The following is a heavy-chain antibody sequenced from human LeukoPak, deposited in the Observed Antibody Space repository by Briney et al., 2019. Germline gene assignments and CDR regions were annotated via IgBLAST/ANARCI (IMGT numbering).Heavy chain of an antibody. CDR1: GGSISSSSYY. CDR2: IYYSGST. J-gene: IGHJ4*02. V-gene: IGHV4-39*01. CDR3: ARSITIFTEIDY. Sequence: SETLSLTCTVSGGSISSSSYYWGWIRQPPGKGLEWIGSIYYSGSTYYNPSLKSRVTISVDTSKNQFSLKLSSVTAADTAVYYCARSITIFTEIDYWGQGTLVTVSS. D-gene: IGHD3-3*01.